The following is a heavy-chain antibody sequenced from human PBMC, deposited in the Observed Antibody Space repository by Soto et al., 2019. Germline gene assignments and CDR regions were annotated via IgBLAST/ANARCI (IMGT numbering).Heavy chain of an antibody. CDR3: AKDEGVSYQLLGVYYYYGMDV. D-gene: IGHD2-2*01. CDR2: ISYDGSNK. V-gene: IGHV3-30*18. CDR1: GFTFSSYG. Sequence: SLRLSCAASGFTFSSYGMHWVRQAPGKGLEWVAVISYDGSNKYYADSVKGRFTISRDNSKNTLYLQMNSLRAEDTAVYYCAKDEGVSYQLLGVYYYYGMDVWGQGTTVTVSS. J-gene: IGHJ6*02.